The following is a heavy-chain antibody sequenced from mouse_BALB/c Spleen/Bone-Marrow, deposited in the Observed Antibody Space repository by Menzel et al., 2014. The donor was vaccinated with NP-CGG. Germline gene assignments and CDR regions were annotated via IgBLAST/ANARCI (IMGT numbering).Heavy chain of an antibody. CDR2: IDPANGNS. D-gene: IGHD2-1*01. CDR3: TRGGNYGWFAY. V-gene: IGHV14-3*02. CDR1: GFNIKDIY. J-gene: IGHJ3*01. Sequence: EVKLVESGAELVKPGASVKLSCTASGFNIKDIYMHWVKERPEQGLEWIGRIDPANGNSIYDPKFQDKATITADTSSNTAYLQLSSLTSEDTAAYYCTRGGNYGWFAYWGQGTLVTVSA.